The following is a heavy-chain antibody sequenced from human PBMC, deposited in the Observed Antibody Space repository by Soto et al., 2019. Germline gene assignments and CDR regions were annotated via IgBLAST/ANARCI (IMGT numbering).Heavy chain of an antibody. Sequence: SETLSLTCTVSGASISSSYWSWIRQSPGKGLEWIGYVYHTGSTNYNPSLKSRVTISVDTSKNQFSLKLSSVTAADTAVYYCARGYYDSTGQSNTYDIWGQGTLVTVS. J-gene: IGHJ3*02. D-gene: IGHD3-22*01. V-gene: IGHV4-59*01. CDR3: ARGYYDSTGQSNTYDI. CDR2: VYHTGST. CDR1: GASISSSY.